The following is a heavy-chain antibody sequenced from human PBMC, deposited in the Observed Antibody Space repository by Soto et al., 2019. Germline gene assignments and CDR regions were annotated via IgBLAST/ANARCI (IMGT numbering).Heavy chain of an antibody. J-gene: IGHJ6*02. CDR1: GFTFSDYY. D-gene: IGHD6-13*01. CDR2: ITSSGSTI. V-gene: IGHV3-11*01. CDR3: ATDPDSRGYYGMDV. Sequence: QVQLVESGGGLVKPGGSLRLSCAASGFTFSDYYMSWIRQAPGKGLEWVSCITSSGSTIHYADSVKGRFTISRDNAKNSLYRQMNSLRAEDTAVYYCATDPDSRGYYGMDVWGQGTTVTVSS.